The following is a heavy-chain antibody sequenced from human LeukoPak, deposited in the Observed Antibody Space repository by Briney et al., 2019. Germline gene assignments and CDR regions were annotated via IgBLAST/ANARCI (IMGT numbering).Heavy chain of an antibody. D-gene: IGHD3-10*01. Sequence: PGGSLRLSCAASGFTFDDYAMHWVRQAPGKGLEWVSGISWNSGSIGYADSVKGRFTISRDNAKNSLYLQMNSLRAEDMALYYCAKIQGEGDAFDIWGQGTMVTVSS. V-gene: IGHV3-9*03. CDR1: GFTFDDYA. J-gene: IGHJ3*02. CDR2: ISWNSGSI. CDR3: AKIQGEGDAFDI.